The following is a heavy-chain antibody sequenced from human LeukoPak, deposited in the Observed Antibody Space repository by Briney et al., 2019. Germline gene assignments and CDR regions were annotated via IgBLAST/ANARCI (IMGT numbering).Heavy chain of an antibody. Sequence: PGGSLRLPCAASGFTFSSYGMHWVRQAPGKGLEWVAVISYDGSNKYYADSVKGRFTISRDNSKNTLYLQMNSLRAEDTAVYYCAKSEVATSWGMDVWGQGTTVTVSS. D-gene: IGHD5-24*01. V-gene: IGHV3-30*18. CDR2: ISYDGSNK. CDR3: AKSEVATSWGMDV. CDR1: GFTFSSYG. J-gene: IGHJ6*02.